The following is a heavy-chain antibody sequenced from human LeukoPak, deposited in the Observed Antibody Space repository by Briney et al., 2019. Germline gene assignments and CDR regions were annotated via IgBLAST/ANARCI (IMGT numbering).Heavy chain of an antibody. CDR2: INPNSGGT. D-gene: IGHD3-10*02. V-gene: IGHV1-2*02. CDR1: GYTFTGYY. Sequence: GASVKVSCKASGYTFTGYYMHWVRQAPGQGLEWMGWINPNSGGTNYAQKFQGRVTMTRDTSISTAYMELSRLRSDDTAVYYCARDWVVRGVMFYYFDYWGQGTLVTVSS. CDR3: ARDWVVRGVMFYYFDY. J-gene: IGHJ4*02.